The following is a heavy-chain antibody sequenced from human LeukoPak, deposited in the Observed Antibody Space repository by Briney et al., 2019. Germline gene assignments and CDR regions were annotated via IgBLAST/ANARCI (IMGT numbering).Heavy chain of an antibody. CDR2: ISAYNGNT. CDR3: ARGGDPANEYSGYVNIDY. J-gene: IGHJ4*02. Sequence: ASVKVSCKASGYTFTSYGISWVRRAPGQGLEWMGWISAYNGNTNYAQKLQGRVTMTTDTSTSTAYMELRSLRSDDTAVYYCARGGDPANEYSGYVNIDYWGQGTLVTVSS. V-gene: IGHV1-18*04. D-gene: IGHD5-12*01. CDR1: GYTFTSYG.